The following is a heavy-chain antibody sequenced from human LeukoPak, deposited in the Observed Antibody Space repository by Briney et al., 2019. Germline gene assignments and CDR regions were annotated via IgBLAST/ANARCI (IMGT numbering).Heavy chain of an antibody. V-gene: IGHV1-18*01. CDR1: GYTFTDFG. Sequence: ASVKVSCKASGYTFTDFGVTWVRQAPGQGLEWMGWISADNGNPNYAQKLQGRVTMTTDTATSTVYMELRSLRSDDTAVYYCARDLRTYYYDISGSSLFDYWGQGTLVTVSS. D-gene: IGHD3-22*01. CDR2: ISADNGNP. CDR3: ARDLRTYYYDISGSSLFDY. J-gene: IGHJ4*02.